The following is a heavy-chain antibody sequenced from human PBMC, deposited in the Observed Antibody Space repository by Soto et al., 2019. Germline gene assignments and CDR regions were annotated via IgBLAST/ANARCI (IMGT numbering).Heavy chain of an antibody. CDR1: GLNFRTFP. J-gene: IGHJ4*02. V-gene: IGHV3-23*01. CDR2: ISDVHSS. CDR3: AKSRDLGWSDSGHFDT. D-gene: IGHD3-3*01. Sequence: GGSLRLSCEASGLNFRTFPMTWVRQAPGKGLEWVSTISDVHSSYYADSVKGRFTVSRDNSKSTLFLQMNSLRAEDTAVYYCAKSRDLGWSDSGHFDTWGQGTLVTVSS.